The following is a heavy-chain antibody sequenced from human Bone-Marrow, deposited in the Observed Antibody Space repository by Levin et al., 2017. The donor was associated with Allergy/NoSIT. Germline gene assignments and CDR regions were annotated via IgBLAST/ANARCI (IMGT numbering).Heavy chain of an antibody. CDR1: GGTFSISYI. CDR2: NIPIFGTT. J-gene: IGHJ5*02. V-gene: IGHV1-69*06. CDR3: ARGFPGYSHLFSWFDP. D-gene: IGHD2-15*01. Sequence: SVKVSCKASGGTFSISYIISWVRQAPGQGLEWMGGNIPIFGTTDYAQMLQGRVTITADTSTDTVYMQLTRLTSDDTAVYYCARGFPGYSHLFSWFDPWGQGTLVTVSS.